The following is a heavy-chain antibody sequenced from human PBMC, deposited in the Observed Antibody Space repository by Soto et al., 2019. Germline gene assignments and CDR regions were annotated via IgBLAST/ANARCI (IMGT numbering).Heavy chain of an antibody. CDR2: INHSGST. CDR1: GGSFSGYY. D-gene: IGHD3-3*01. V-gene: IGHV4-34*01. Sequence: PSETLSLTCAVYGGSFSGYYWSWIRQPPGKGLEWIGEINHSGSTNYNPSLKSRVTISVDTSKNQFSLKLSSVTAADTAVYYCARERYDFWSGYYKDLRATGYGMDVWGQGTTVTVSS. CDR3: ARERYDFWSGYYKDLRATGYGMDV. J-gene: IGHJ6*02.